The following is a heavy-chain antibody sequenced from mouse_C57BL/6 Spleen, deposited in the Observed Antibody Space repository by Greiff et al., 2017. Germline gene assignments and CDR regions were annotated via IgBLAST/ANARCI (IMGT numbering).Heavy chain of an antibody. Sequence: EVKLMESGGDLVKPGGSLKLSCAASGFTFSSYGMSWVRQTPDKRLEWVATISSGGSYTYYPDSVKGRFTISRDNAKNTLYRQMSMLKSDDTAMYSCASPLSTMVTTYAMDYWGQGTSVTVSS. CDR2: ISSGGSYT. J-gene: IGHJ4*01. CDR1: GFTFSSYG. V-gene: IGHV5-6*01. CDR3: ASPLSTMVTTYAMDY. D-gene: IGHD2-2*01.